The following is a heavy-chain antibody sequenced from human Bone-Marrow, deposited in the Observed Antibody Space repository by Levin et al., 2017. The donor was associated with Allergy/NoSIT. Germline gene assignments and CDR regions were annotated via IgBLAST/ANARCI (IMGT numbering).Heavy chain of an antibody. V-gene: IGHV3-7*04. CDR1: GFRFSGSF. CDR3: AGGRGKDVDFDY. Sequence: LSLTCAASGFRFSGSFMSWVRQAPGKGLEWVANIKGDGSVKFYVDSVKGRFTISRDNAKNSLYLQMNSLGVEDTAVYYCAGGRGKDVDFDYWGQGTLVTVSS. CDR2: IKGDGSVK. D-gene: IGHD3-10*01. J-gene: IGHJ4*02.